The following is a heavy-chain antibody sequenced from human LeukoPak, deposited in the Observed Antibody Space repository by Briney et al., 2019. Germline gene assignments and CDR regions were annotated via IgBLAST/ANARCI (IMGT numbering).Heavy chain of an antibody. CDR1: GFSFSRYW. CDR2: IRDDGGLK. CDR3: ARDLPWGYFDY. V-gene: IGHV3-7*01. Sequence: GGSLRLSCAASGFSFSRYWMSWVRQAPGKGLEWVANIRDDGGLKNYVDSVKGRFTISRDNAKNSVSLQMNSLRAEDTAVYYCARDLPWGYFDYWGQGTLVTVSS. J-gene: IGHJ4*02. D-gene: IGHD7-27*01.